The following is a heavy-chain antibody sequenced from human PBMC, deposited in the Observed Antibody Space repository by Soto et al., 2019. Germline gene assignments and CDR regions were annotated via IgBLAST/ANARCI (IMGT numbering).Heavy chain of an antibody. CDR3: AKYGGGRGVGFDY. CDR2: VFNSGTT. CDR1: GDSISSSSYY. D-gene: IGHD3-10*01. J-gene: IGHJ4*02. Sequence: QLQESGPGLVKPSATLSLTCTVSGDSISSSSYYWGRIRQPPGKGLEWIGSVFNSGTTYYNPSLKSRVTVSVDPSKSQFSLKLGSVTAADPAVYYCAKYGGGRGVGFDYWGQGTLVAVAS. V-gene: IGHV4-39*01.